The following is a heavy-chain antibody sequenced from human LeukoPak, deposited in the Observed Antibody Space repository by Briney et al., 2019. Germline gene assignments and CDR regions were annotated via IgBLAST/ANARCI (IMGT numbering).Heavy chain of an antibody. J-gene: IGHJ6*02. D-gene: IGHD3-10*01. V-gene: IGHV3-23*01. Sequence: GGSLRLSCAASGFIFSNYAMTWVRQAPGKGLEWVSIIGGVSESFYYADSVKGRFTVSRDNSKDTLYLQINSLRDEDTAVYYCARRWLGDPYGMDVWGQGTPVTVSS. CDR1: GFIFSNYA. CDR3: ARRWLGDPYGMDV. CDR2: IGGVSESF.